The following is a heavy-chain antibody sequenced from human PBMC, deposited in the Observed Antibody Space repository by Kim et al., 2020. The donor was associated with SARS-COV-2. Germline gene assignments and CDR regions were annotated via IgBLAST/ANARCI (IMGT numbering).Heavy chain of an antibody. D-gene: IGHD2-15*01. CDR2: IYYSGST. CDR1: GGSISSSSYY. J-gene: IGHJ6*01. V-gene: IGHV4-39*01. Sequence: SETLSLTCTVSGGSISSSSYYWGWIRQPPGKGLEWIGSIYYSGSTYYNPSLKSRVTISVDTSKNQFSLKLSSVTAADTAVYYCARQLRGVGFYYYYYGM. CDR3: ARQLRGVGFYYYYYGM.